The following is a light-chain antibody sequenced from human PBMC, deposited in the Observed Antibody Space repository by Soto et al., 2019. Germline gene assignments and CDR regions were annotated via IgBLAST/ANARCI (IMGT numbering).Light chain of an antibody. CDR3: QVGDSSSDHVV. V-gene: IGLV3-21*04. Sequence: SYELTQPPSVSVAPGKTARITCGGNNIGSKSVHWYQQKPGQAPGLVIYYDSDRPSGIPERFSGSNSGNTATLTISRVEAGDEADYYCQVGDSSSDHVVFGGGTKVTVL. CDR2: YDS. J-gene: IGLJ2*01. CDR1: NIGSKS.